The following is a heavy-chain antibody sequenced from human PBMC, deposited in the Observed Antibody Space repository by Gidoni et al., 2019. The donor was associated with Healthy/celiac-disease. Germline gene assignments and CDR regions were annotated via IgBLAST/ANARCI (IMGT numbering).Heavy chain of an antibody. CDR3: ASSLYDFWSGYYSWFDP. J-gene: IGHJ5*02. V-gene: IGHV4-39*01. CDR1: GGSTSSSIYY. CDR2: IYVSGSP. D-gene: IGHD3-3*01. Sequence: QLQLQESGPGLVKPPETLSLTCTVSGGSTSSSIYYWGWIRQPPGKGLEWIGSIYVSGSPYYHPSLKNRVTISVATSTNQFSLKLSSVTAADTAVYYCASSLYDFWSGYYSWFDPWGQGTLVTVSS.